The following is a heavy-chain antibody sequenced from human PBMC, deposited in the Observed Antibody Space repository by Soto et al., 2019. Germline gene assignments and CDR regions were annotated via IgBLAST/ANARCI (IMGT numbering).Heavy chain of an antibody. V-gene: IGHV3-23*01. J-gene: IGHJ4*02. CDR1: GFTFSTHA. D-gene: IGHD6-13*01. Sequence: EVQLLESGGGLVQPGGSLRLSCAVSGFTFSTHAMSWVRQAPGKGLEWVSGTSATGSTTYYADSVKGQFTISRDNSKNTLYLQMNSLRAEDTAVYYCARTKDGSSWYYDYWGQGTLVTVSS. CDR3: ARTKDGSSWYYDY. CDR2: TSATGSTT.